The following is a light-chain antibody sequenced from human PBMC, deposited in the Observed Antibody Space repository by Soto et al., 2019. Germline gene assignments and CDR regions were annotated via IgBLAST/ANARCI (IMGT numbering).Light chain of an antibody. Sequence: DIQMTQSPSTLSASVGDRVTITCRASQSINNWLAWYQQKPGKAHKLFIFKASTLESGVPSRFSGSGSGTQFTLSISSLPPDDFATYFCQQYESFPRTFGQGTKVEIK. V-gene: IGKV1-5*03. CDR1: QSINNW. CDR3: QQYESFPRT. J-gene: IGKJ1*01. CDR2: KAS.